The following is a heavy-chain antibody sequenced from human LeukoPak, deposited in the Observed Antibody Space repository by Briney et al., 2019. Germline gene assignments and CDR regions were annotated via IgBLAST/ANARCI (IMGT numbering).Heavy chain of an antibody. Sequence: GGSLRLSCAASGFTFDDYAMHWVRQAPGKGLEWVSLISWDGGSTYYADSVKGRFTISRDNSKNSLYLQMNSLRAEDTALYYCARSRGYSSSDDAFDIWGQGTMVTVSS. J-gene: IGHJ3*02. V-gene: IGHV3-43D*03. D-gene: IGHD6-6*01. CDR2: ISWDGGST. CDR3: ARSRGYSSSDDAFDI. CDR1: GFTFDDYA.